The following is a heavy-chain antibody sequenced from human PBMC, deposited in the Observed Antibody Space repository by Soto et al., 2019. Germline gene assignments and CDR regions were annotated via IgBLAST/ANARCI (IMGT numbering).Heavy chain of an antibody. CDR2: IWYDGSNK. Sequence: GGSLRLSCAASGFTFSSYGMHWVRQAPGKGLEWVAVIWYDGSNKYYADSVKGRFTISRDNSKNTLYLQMNSLRAEDTAVYYCAREGGYYDFWSGYWDYYYYGMDVWGQGTTVTVSS. V-gene: IGHV3-33*01. CDR3: AREGGYYDFWSGYWDYYYYGMDV. D-gene: IGHD3-3*01. CDR1: GFTFSSYG. J-gene: IGHJ6*02.